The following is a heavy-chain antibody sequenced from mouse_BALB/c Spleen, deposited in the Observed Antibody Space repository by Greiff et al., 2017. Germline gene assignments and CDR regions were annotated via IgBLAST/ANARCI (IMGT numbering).Heavy chain of an antibody. Sequence: DVMLVESGGGLVQPGGSLKLSCAASGFTFSSYGMSWVRQTPDKRLELVATINSNGGSTYYPDSVKGRFTISRDNAKNTLYLQMSSLKSEDTAMYYCARDPLYGSSSLYAMDYWGQGTSVTVSS. J-gene: IGHJ4*01. D-gene: IGHD1-1*01. V-gene: IGHV5-6-3*01. CDR2: INSNGGST. CDR3: ARDPLYGSSSLYAMDY. CDR1: GFTFSSYG.